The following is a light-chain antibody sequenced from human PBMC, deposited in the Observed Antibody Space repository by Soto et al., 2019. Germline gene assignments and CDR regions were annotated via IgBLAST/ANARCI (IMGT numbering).Light chain of an antibody. CDR2: EVS. V-gene: IGLV2-14*01. CDR1: SSDIGAYNS. CDR3: NSRGGSRPYYV. J-gene: IGLJ1*01. Sequence: QSALTQPASVSGSPGQSIIISCTGTSSDIGAYNSVSWYQQYPGRAPKLMIYEVSNRPSGVSARFSASKSGNTASLTISGLQAEDEADYYCNSRGGSRPYYVFGTGTKLTVL.